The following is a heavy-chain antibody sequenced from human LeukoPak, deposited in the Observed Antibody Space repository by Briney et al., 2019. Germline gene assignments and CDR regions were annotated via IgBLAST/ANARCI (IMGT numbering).Heavy chain of an antibody. CDR3: ARGFYSPAY. CDR2: IYYSGRA. J-gene: IGHJ4*02. D-gene: IGHD4-11*01. V-gene: IGHV4-59*01. Sequence: SETLSLTCTVSGGSISSDYWSWIRQPPGKGLEWVGYIYYSGRAFYNPSLKSRVTMSVDTSKNQFSLKLSSVTAADTAIYYCARGFYSPAYWGQGTLVTVSS. CDR1: GGSISSDY.